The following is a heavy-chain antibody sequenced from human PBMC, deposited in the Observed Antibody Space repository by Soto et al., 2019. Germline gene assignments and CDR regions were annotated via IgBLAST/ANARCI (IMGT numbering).Heavy chain of an antibody. CDR3: AKVHYYDSSGYESYFDY. CDR1: GFTFSRYA. V-gene: IGHV3-23*01. Sequence: GVSLRLSCAASGFTFSRYAMSWVRQAPGQGQEWVSAISGSGGSTYYADSVKGRFTISRDNSKNTLYLQMNSLRAEDTAVYYCAKVHYYDSSGYESYFDYWGQGTLVTVAS. D-gene: IGHD3-22*01. J-gene: IGHJ4*02. CDR2: ISGSGGST.